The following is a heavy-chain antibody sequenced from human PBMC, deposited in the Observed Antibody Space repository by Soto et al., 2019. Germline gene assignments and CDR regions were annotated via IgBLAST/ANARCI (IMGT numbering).Heavy chain of an antibody. V-gene: IGHV3-33*01. CDR2: IWYDGSNK. CDR1: GFTFSSYG. J-gene: IGHJ4*02. D-gene: IGHD3-9*01. Sequence: QVQLVESGGGVVQPGRSLRLSCAASGFTFSSYGRHWVRQAPGKGLEWVAVIWYDGSNKYYADSVKGRFTISRDNSKNSLYLQMNSRRAEDTAVYYCARKIRYFDWLLFGGWAPDYWGQGTLVNVSS. CDR3: ARKIRYFDWLLFGGWAPDY.